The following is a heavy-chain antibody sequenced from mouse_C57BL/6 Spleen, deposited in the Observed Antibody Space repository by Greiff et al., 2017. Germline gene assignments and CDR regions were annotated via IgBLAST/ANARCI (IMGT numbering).Heavy chain of an antibody. CDR1: GYTFTSYW. Sequence: QVQLQQPGAELVKPGASVKLSCKASGYTFTSYWMHWVKQRPGQGLEWIGMIHPNSGSTNYNENFKSKATLTVDKSSSTAYMQLSSLTSEDSAVYYCARSHYGSSYPYYAMDYWGQGTSVTVSS. D-gene: IGHD1-1*01. CDR3: ARSHYGSSYPYYAMDY. CDR2: IHPNSGST. V-gene: IGHV1-64*01. J-gene: IGHJ4*01.